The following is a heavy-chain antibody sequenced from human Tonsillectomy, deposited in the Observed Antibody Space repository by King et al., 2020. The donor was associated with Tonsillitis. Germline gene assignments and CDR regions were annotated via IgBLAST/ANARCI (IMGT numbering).Heavy chain of an antibody. Sequence: VQLVESGGGVVQPGGSLRLSCAASGFTFSSYGMHWVRQAPGKGLEWVAFIRYDGSNKYYADSVKGRFTISRDNSKNTLYLQMNSLRAEDTAVYYCVKYFLIPRPTLFRGVISYYYGMDVWGQGTTVTVSS. V-gene: IGHV3-30*02. CDR2: IRYDGSNK. J-gene: IGHJ6*02. D-gene: IGHD3-10*01. CDR1: GFTFSSYG. CDR3: VKYFLIPRPTLFRGVISYYYGMDV.